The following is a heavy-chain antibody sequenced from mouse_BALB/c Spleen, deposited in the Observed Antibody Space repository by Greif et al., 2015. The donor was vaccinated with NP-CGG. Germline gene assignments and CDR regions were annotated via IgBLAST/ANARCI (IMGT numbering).Heavy chain of an antibody. J-gene: IGHJ1*01. CDR1: GYTFTSYW. V-gene: IGHV1-69*02. D-gene: IGHD1-1*01. CDR2: IDPSDSYT. Sequence: QVQLQQPGAELVKPGALVKLSCKASGYTFTSYWMHWVKQRPGQGLEWIGEIDPSDSYTNYNQKFKGKATLTVDKSSSTAYMQLSSLTSEDSAVYYCARHYGSSWYFDVWGAGTTVTVSS. CDR3: ARHYGSSWYFDV.